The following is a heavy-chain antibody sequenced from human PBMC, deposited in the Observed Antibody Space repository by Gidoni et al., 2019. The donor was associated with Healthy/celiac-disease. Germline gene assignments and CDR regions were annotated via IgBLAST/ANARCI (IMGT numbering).Heavy chain of an antibody. Sequence: QVQLQESGPGLVKPSQTLSLTCTVSGGSISSGSYYWSWIRQPAGKGLEWIGRIYTSGSTNYNPSLKSRVTISVDTSKNQFSLKLSSVTAADTAVYYCARGAGVGTGYCSGGSCYPSYYYYGMDVWGQGTTVTVSS. D-gene: IGHD2-15*01. CDR2: IYTSGST. V-gene: IGHV4-61*02. CDR3: ARGAGVGTGYCSGGSCYPSYYYYGMDV. J-gene: IGHJ6*02. CDR1: GGSISSGSYY.